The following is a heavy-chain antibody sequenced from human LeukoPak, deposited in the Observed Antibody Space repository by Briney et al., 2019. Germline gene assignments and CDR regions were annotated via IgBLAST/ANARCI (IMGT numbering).Heavy chain of an antibody. CDR1: GFTFSSYG. D-gene: IGHD3-10*01. Sequence: GGSLRLSCAASGFTFSSYGIHRVRQAPGKGLEWVAVIWYDGSNKYYAESVKGRFTISRHNYKNSLYLQMNSLRAEDTAVYYCARDSTGRYGSGVFDYWGQGTLVTVSS. CDR3: ARDSTGRYGSGVFDY. V-gene: IGHV3-33*01. J-gene: IGHJ4*02. CDR2: IWYDGSNK.